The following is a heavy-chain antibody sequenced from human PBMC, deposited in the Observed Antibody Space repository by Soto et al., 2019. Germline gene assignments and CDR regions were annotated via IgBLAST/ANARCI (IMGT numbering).Heavy chain of an antibody. Sequence: GGSLRLSCAASGFTVSSNYMSWVRQAPGKGLEWVSVIYSGGSTYYADSVKGRFTISRDNSKNTLYLQMNSLRAEDTAVYYCASRTPNDYEGAFDIWGQGTMVTVSS. V-gene: IGHV3-66*01. D-gene: IGHD4-17*01. CDR1: GFTVSSNY. CDR2: IYSGGST. J-gene: IGHJ3*02. CDR3: ASRTPNDYEGAFDI.